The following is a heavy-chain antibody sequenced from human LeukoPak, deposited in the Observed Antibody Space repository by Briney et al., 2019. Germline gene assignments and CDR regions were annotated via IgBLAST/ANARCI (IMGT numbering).Heavy chain of an antibody. CDR2: IHHSGIS. V-gene: IGHV4-59*01. J-gene: IGHJ5*02. CDR1: GDSITTYH. CDR3: ARNFDYFDRSGYDCGDWFDP. D-gene: IGHD3-22*01. Sequence: SETLSLTCTVSGDSITTYHWSWIRQPPGKGLEYIGHIHHSGISISNPSLESRVSISVDTSKNQFSLKLSSVTAADTAVCYCARNFDYFDRSGYDCGDWFDPWGQGTLVTVSS.